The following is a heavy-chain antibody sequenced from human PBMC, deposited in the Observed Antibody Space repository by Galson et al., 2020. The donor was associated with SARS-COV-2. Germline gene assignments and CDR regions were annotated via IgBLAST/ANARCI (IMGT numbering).Heavy chain of an antibody. Sequence: GESLKISCAASGFTFSSYGMHWVRQAPGKGLEWVAVISYDGSNKYYADSVKGRFTISRDNSKNTLYLQMNSLRAEDTAVYYCAKEGTLSGSGSIYYYGMDVWGQGTTVTVSS. CDR1: GFTFSSYG. D-gene: IGHD3-10*01. V-gene: IGHV3-30*18. CDR2: ISYDGSNK. CDR3: AKEGTLSGSGSIYYYGMDV. J-gene: IGHJ6*02.